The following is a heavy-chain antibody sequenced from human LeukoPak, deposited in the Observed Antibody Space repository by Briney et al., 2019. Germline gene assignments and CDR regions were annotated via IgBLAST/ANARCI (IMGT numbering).Heavy chain of an antibody. CDR2: INDSGGST. V-gene: IGHV3-23*01. CDR3: AKDGASRGDYHWFDP. CDR1: GFTFRSYA. Sequence: PGGSLRLSCAASGFTFRSYAMSWVRQAPGKGLEWVSTINDSGGSTYHADSVKGRFTISRDNSKNTLYLQMNSLRAEDTAVYYCAKDGASRGDYHWFDPWGQGTLVTVSS. J-gene: IGHJ5*02. D-gene: IGHD4-17*01.